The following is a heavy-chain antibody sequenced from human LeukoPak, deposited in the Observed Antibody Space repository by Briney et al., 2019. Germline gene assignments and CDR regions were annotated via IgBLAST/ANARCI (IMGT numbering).Heavy chain of an antibody. CDR2: INPNSGGT. J-gene: IGHJ6*02. CDR1: GYTFTGYY. V-gene: IGHV1-2*02. CDR3: AREWAVTTNYYGMDV. Sequence: ASVKVSCKASGYTFTGYYMHWVRQAPGQGLEWMGWINPNSGGTNYAQKFQGRVTMTRDMSISTAYMELSRLRSDDTAVYYCAREWAVTTNYYGMDVWGQGTTVTVSS. D-gene: IGHD4-11*01.